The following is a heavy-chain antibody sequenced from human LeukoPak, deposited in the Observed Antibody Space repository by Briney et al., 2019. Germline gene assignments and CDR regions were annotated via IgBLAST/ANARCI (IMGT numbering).Heavy chain of an antibody. CDR1: GFTVSSNY. CDR3: ARDLAMYSRRTYYYYGMDV. D-gene: IGHD2-21*01. V-gene: IGHV3-66*01. CDR2: IYSGGST. Sequence: GGSLRLSCAASGFTVSSNYMSWVRQAPGKGLEWVSVIYSGGSTYYADSVKGRFTISRDNSKNTLYLQMNSLRAEDTAVYYCARDLAMYSRRTYYYYGMDVWGQGTTVTVSS. J-gene: IGHJ6*02.